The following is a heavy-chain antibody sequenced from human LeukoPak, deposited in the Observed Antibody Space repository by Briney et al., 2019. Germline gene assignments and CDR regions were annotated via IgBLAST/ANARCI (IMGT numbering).Heavy chain of an antibody. V-gene: IGHV4-30-4*07. J-gene: IGHJ4*02. CDR3: ASSLSGQWLGSRFDY. CDR2: IYYSGST. Sequence: PSQTLSLTCAVSGGSISSGGYSWSWIRQPPGKGLEWIGYIYYSGSTYYNPSLKSRVTMSVDTSKNQFSLKLSSVTAADTAVYYCASSLSGQWLGSRFDYWGQGTLVTVYS. D-gene: IGHD6-19*01. CDR1: GGSISSGGYS.